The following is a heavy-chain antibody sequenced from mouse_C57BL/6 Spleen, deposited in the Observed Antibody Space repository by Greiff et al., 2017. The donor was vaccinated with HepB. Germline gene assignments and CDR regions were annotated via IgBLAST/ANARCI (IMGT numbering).Heavy chain of an antibody. V-gene: IGHV7-3*01. Sequence: EVQRVESGGGLVQPGGSLSLSCAASGFTFTDYYMSWVRQPPGKALEWLGFIRNKANGYTTEYSASVKGRFTISRDNSQSILYLQMNALRAEDSATYYCARSSPLDYWGQGTSVTVSS. CDR3: ARSSPLDY. CDR2: IRNKANGYTT. CDR1: GFTFTDYY. J-gene: IGHJ4*01.